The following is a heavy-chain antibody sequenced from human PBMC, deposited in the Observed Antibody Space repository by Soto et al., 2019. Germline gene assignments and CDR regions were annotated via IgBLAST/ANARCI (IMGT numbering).Heavy chain of an antibody. CDR2: ISGSGFKK. CDR1: GFIFENFG. Sequence: GGSLRLSCAASGFIFENFGMSWVRQAPGKGLDWISSISGSGFKKYYADSVKGRFTISRDNSKSTVYLELNNLSAEDTAVYHCAKNQGVELVPLATVDWFDPWGQGSVVTVSS. CDR3: AKNQGVELVPLATVDWFDP. D-gene: IGHD1-26*01. J-gene: IGHJ5*02. V-gene: IGHV3-23*01.